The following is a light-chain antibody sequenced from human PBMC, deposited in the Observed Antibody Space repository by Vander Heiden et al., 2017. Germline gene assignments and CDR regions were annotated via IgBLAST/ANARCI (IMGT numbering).Light chain of an antibody. J-gene: IGKJ1*01. Sequence: EIVMTQSPATLSVSPGERATLSCRASQSVGSNLAWYQQKPGQAPRLLIYGASTRATGIPARFSGSGSGTESTLTISSLQSEDFAVYYCQQYNNWPRTFGQGTKVEIK. V-gene: IGKV3-15*01. CDR3: QQYNNWPRT. CDR1: QSVGSN. CDR2: GAS.